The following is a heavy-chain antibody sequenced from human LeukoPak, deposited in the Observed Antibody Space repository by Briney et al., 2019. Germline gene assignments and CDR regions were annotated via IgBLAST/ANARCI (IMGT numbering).Heavy chain of an antibody. J-gene: IGHJ2*01. Sequence: KPSETLSLTCTVSGGSISRGSYYWSWIRQPAGKGLEWIGRIYTSGSTNYNPSLKSRVTISVDTSKNQFSLKLSSVTAADTAVYYCARHGRYCSSTSCYGLARYFDLWGRGTLVTVSS. V-gene: IGHV4-61*02. CDR1: GGSISRGSYY. CDR2: IYTSGST. D-gene: IGHD2-2*01. CDR3: ARHGRYCSSTSCYGLARYFDL.